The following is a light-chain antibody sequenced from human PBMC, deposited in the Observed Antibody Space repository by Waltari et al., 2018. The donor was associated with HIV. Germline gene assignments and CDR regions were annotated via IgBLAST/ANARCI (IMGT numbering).Light chain of an antibody. Sequence: DIQMTQSPSSLSASVGDRVTITCRASQTVLTYLNWYQMKPGKAPKLLIYATSNLEGGVPSRLSGSGFGTDFTLTNSSLQHEDFATYFCQESYGAPPWTFGQGTTVDVK. J-gene: IGKJ1*01. CDR2: ATS. CDR1: QTVLTY. CDR3: QESYGAPPWT. V-gene: IGKV1-39*01.